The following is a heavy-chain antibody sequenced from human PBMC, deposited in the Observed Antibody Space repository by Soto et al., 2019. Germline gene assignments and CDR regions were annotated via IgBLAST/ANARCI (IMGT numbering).Heavy chain of an antibody. D-gene: IGHD3-3*01. CDR2: INAGNGNT. CDR1: GYTFTSYA. Sequence: QVQLVQSGAEVKKPGASVKVSCKASGYTFTSYAMHWVRQAPGQRLEWMGWINAGNGNTKYSQKFQGRGTITRDTSASTAYMELSSLRSEDTAVYYCARESYDFWSGYYPIFDYWCQGTLVTVSS. V-gene: IGHV1-3*01. CDR3: ARESYDFWSGYYPIFDY. J-gene: IGHJ4*02.